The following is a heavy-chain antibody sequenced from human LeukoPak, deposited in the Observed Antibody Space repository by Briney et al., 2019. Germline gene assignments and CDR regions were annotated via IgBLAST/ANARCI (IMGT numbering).Heavy chain of an antibody. CDR2: ISSSSHI. CDR3: ARDFRTQLDGYSPPYHFDY. CDR1: GFTFSTHS. D-gene: IGHD5-24*01. V-gene: IGHV3-21*01. Sequence: GGSLRLSCAAFGFTFSTHSMSWVRQAPGKRLEWVSSISSSSHIYYADPMKGRFTVSRDNAKNSLFLQMNSLRAEDTAVYYCARDFRTQLDGYSPPYHFDYWGQGALVTVSS. J-gene: IGHJ4*02.